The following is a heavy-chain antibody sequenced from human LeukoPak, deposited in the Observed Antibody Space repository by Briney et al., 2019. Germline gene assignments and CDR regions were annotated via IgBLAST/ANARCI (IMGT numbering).Heavy chain of an antibody. Sequence: GSLRLSCAASGFTFSSYWMSWVRQAPGKGLEWVANIKQDGSEKYYVDSVKGRFTISRDNAKNSLYLQMNSLRAEDTAVYYCARTSIRVGTTDEDYWGQGTLVTVSS. V-gene: IGHV3-7*01. CDR1: GFTFSSYW. CDR2: IKQDGSEK. D-gene: IGHD2/OR15-2a*01. J-gene: IGHJ4*02. CDR3: ARTSIRVGTTDEDY.